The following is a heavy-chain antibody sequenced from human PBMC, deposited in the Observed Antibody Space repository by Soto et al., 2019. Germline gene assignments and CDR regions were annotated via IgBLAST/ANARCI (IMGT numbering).Heavy chain of an antibody. J-gene: IGHJ4*02. CDR2: IYHSGTT. Sequence: PSETLSLTCGVFGYSLTSGYHWGWIRQPPGKGLEWIGTIYHSGTTYYNPSLMSRVTMSVDTSKNQFSLKVTSATAADTAVYFCVRVYGRSSCFFDSWGQGTLVTVSS. CDR1: GYSLTSGYH. D-gene: IGHD6-6*01. V-gene: IGHV4-38-2*01. CDR3: VRVYGRSSCFFDS.